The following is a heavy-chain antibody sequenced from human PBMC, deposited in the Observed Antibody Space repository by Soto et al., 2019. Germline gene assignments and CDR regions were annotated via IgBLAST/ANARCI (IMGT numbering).Heavy chain of an antibody. J-gene: IGHJ4*02. CDR1: GFTFSSYA. V-gene: IGHV3-30-3*01. D-gene: IGHD5-12*01. CDR3: ARAKGWLQAPFDY. Sequence: QVQLVESGGGVVQPGRSLRLSCAASGFTFSSYAMHWVRQAPGKGLEWVAVISYDGSNKYYADSVKGRFTISRDNSKNTLYLQMNSLRAEDMAVYYCARAKGWLQAPFDYWGQGTLVTVSS. CDR2: ISYDGSNK.